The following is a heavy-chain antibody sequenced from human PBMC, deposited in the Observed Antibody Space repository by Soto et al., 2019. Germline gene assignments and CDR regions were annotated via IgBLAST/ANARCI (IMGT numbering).Heavy chain of an antibody. CDR1: GYRFTSYW. D-gene: IGHD2-2*01. CDR2: IYPGDSDT. J-gene: IGHJ6*02. CDR3: ARHGVVVVPAARKNYYYYGMDV. V-gene: IGHV5-51*01. Sequence: GESLKISCKGSGYRFTSYWIAWVRQMPGKGLEWMGIIYPGDSDTRYSPSFQGQVTISVDKSTSTAYLQWSSLKASDTAMYYCARHGVVVVPAARKNYYYYGMDVWGQGTTVTVSS.